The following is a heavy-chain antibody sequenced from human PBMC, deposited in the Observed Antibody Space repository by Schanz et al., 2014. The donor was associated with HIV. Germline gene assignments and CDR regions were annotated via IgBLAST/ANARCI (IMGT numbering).Heavy chain of an antibody. CDR3: AKTIIPTDWAPNTYSFDY. Sequence: QVQLVESGGGVVQPGRSLRLSCAASGFTFSSYVMHWVRQAPGKGLEWVTVIWYDGSSKYYADSVKGRFTISRDNPKNMLYLQMNSLRAEDTAVYYCAKTIIPTDWAPNTYSFDYWGQGTLVTVSS. CDR1: GFTFSSYV. V-gene: IGHV3-33*06. J-gene: IGHJ4*02. D-gene: IGHD3-9*01. CDR2: IWYDGSSK.